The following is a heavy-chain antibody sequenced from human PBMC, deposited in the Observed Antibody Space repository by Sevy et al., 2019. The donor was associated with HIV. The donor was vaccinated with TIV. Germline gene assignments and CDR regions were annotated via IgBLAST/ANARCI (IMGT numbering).Heavy chain of an antibody. CDR2: ISYSGTNK. Sequence: GGSLRLSCAASGFTFTLYAIHWVRQAPGKGLEWVALISYSGTNKYYADSGKGRFTISRYDSKNTGYLQMNNLGTYDTAVYYCARVAVEYCTDDCYHRFDYWGQGTQVTVSS. D-gene: IGHD2-21*02. J-gene: IGHJ4*02. CDR3: ARVAVEYCTDDCYHRFDY. CDR1: GFTFTLYA. V-gene: IGHV3-30-3*01.